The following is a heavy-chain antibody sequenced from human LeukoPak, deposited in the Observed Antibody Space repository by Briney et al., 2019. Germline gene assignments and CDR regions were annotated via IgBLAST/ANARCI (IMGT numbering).Heavy chain of an antibody. D-gene: IGHD3-3*01. CDR2: IIPIFGTA. Sequence: GASVKVSCKASGYTFTSHAISWVRQAPGQGLEWMGGIIPIFGTANYAQKFQGRVTITADESTSTAYMELSSLRSEDTAVYYCARGSQDSPDYDFWSGSTTYFDYWGQGTLVTVSS. V-gene: IGHV1-69*13. CDR1: GYTFTSHA. CDR3: ARGSQDSPDYDFWSGSTTYFDY. J-gene: IGHJ4*02.